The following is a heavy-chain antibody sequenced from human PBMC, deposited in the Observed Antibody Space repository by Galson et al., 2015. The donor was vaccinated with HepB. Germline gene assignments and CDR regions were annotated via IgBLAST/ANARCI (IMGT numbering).Heavy chain of an antibody. CDR2: IDTRSNQM. Sequence: SLRLSCAASGFTFSIYGLGWVRQAPGKGLEWVSLIDTRSNQMYFSDSVRGRFTISRDNAKNSLFLEMNSLTVEDTAVYYCARERDHRTAGYFLDASETWGQGTLVTVSS. CDR1: GFTFSIYG. CDR3: ARERDHRTAGYFLDASET. V-gene: IGHV3-21*04. D-gene: IGHD2-8*02. J-gene: IGHJ3*02.